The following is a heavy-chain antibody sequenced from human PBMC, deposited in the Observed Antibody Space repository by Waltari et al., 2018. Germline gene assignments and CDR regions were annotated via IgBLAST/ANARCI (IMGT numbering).Heavy chain of an antibody. Sequence: EVQLVESGGGFVQPGGSLKLSCAASGFTFSGSAMHWVRQASGKGLEWVGRIRSKANSYATAYAASVKGRFTISRDESKNTAYLQMNSLKTEDTAVYYCTTYGDSDYWGQGTLVTVSS. J-gene: IGHJ4*02. V-gene: IGHV3-73*01. CDR1: GFTFSGSA. CDR2: IRSKANSYAT. D-gene: IGHD4-17*01. CDR3: TTYGDSDY.